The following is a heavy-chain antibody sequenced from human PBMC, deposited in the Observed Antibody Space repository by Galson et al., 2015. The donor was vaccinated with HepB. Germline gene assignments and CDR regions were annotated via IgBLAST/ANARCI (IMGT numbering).Heavy chain of an antibody. CDR3: ARDKVHFSAIWSGYYWDGMDV. CDR2: INPNSGGT. V-gene: IGHV1-2*04. D-gene: IGHD3-3*01. CDR1: GYTFTGYY. J-gene: IGHJ6*02. Sequence: SVKVSCKASGYTFTGYYMHWVRQAPGQGLEWMGWINPNSGGTNYAQKFQGWVTMTRDTSISTAYMELSRLRSDDTAVYYCARDKVHFSAIWSGYYWDGMDVWGQGTTVTVSS.